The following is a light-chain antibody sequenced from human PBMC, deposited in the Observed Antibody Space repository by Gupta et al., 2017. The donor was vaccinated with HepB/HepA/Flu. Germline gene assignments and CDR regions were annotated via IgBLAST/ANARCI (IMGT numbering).Light chain of an antibody. J-gene: IGLJ2*01. CDR1: KLDDKY. CDR2: QAD. Sequence: SYELTQPPSLSVSPGQTATITCSGAKLDDKYISCYQQRPAQSPILVLYQADRRPSGIPGCFSGSYSGNTPTLTFGGKQAIDENYYYCQTWDSGTVVFGGGTKLTVL. CDR3: QTWDSGTVV. V-gene: IGLV3-1*01.